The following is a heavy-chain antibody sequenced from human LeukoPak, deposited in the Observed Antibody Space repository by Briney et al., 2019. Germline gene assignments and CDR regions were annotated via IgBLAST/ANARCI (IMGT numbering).Heavy chain of an antibody. J-gene: IGHJ4*02. D-gene: IGHD6-19*01. CDR2: INPRGGDT. Sequence: ASXKVPCKASGYSFTNKHMHWVRQAPGQGLEWMGIINPRGGDTNYAQKFQGRVTMTSDTSTSTVYMEMRRLRYEDTAVYYCARECCGGWYAHRGIDLDYWGQGTLVSVSS. V-gene: IGHV1-46*01. CDR3: ARECCGGWYAHRGIDLDY. CDR1: GYSFTNKH.